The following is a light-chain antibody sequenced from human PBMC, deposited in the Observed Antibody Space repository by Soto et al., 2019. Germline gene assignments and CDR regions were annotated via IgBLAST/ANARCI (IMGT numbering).Light chain of an antibody. CDR1: SSDVGGFNS. CDR2: DVV. Sequence: QSALTQPASVSGSPGQSITISCTGTSSDVGGFNSVSWYQLRPGTAPKLILYDVVDRPSGVSYRFSGSKSGNTASLTISGLQAADEAAYFCSSYTSTMTNVFGSGTKVTVL. CDR3: SSYTSTMTNV. J-gene: IGLJ6*01. V-gene: IGLV2-14*03.